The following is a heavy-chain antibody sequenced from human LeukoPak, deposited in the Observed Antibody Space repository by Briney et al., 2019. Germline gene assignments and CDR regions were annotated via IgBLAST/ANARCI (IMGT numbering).Heavy chain of an antibody. CDR2: IYYSGNT. CDR1: GGSISSSDYY. V-gene: IGHV4-39*07. J-gene: IGHJ4*02. Sequence: SETLSLTCTVSGGSISSSDYYWGWIRQPPGKGLEWIGNIYYSGNTYYNPSLKSRVTMSVDTSKNQFSLKLSSVTAADTAVYYCARDLYYYDSSGWYYFDYWGQGTLVTVSS. CDR3: ARDLYYYDSSGWYYFDY. D-gene: IGHD3-22*01.